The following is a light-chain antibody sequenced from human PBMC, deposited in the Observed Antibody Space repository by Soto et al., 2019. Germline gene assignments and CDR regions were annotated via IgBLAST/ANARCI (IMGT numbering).Light chain of an antibody. J-gene: IGLJ3*02. V-gene: IGLV1-51*01. CDR2: DND. Sequence: QSVLTQPPSVSAAPGQKVTISCSGSNSNIGKNYVSWYQRLPGTAPKVLIYDNDKRPSGIPDRFSGSKSGTSATLGITGLQTGDEADYYCGTWDSSLWVFGGGTEVTVL. CDR1: NSNIGKNY. CDR3: GTWDSSLWV.